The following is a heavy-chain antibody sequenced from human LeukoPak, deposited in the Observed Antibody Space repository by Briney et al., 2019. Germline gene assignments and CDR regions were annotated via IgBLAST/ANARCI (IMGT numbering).Heavy chain of an antibody. CDR1: GYTLTRYY. Sequence: ASVKVSCKASGYTLTRYYMHCVRQAPGQGLEWMGIINPSGGSPSYAQNFQGSVTMTRDTSTSTVYMELSSLRSEDTAVYYCERARTCVTPLDAFYIWGQGTMVTVSS. J-gene: IGHJ3*02. CDR3: ERARTCVTPLDAFYI. CDR2: INPSGGSP. V-gene: IGHV1-46*01. D-gene: IGHD4-23*01.